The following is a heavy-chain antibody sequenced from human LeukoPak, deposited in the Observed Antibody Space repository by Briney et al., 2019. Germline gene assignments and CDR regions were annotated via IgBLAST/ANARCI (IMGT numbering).Heavy chain of an antibody. V-gene: IGHV3-23*01. CDR1: GFTFSSYA. J-gene: IGHJ4*02. CDR3: AKYKEGRYFDY. D-gene: IGHD1-14*01. Sequence: GGSLGLSCAASGFTFSSYAMSWVRQAPGEGLEWVSAISGSGGSTYYADSVKGRFTISRDNSKNTLYLQMNSLRAEDTAVYYCAKYKEGRYFDYWGQGTLVTVSS. CDR2: ISGSGGST.